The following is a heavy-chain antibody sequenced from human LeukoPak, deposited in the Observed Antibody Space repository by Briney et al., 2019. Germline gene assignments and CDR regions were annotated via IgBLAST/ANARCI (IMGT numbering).Heavy chain of an antibody. D-gene: IGHD6-13*01. J-gene: IGHJ3*02. CDR3: ARDSPIAAAGTGTRAFDI. CDR1: GGSISSGDYY. CDR2: ISHSGST. V-gene: IGHV4-30-4*08. Sequence: SQTLSLTCTVSGGSISSGDYYWSSIRQPPGTDLEWIGYISHSGSTYYNPSLKSRITVSVDTSNNQFSLKLSSVTAADTAVYYCARDSPIAAAGTGTRAFDIWGQGTMVTVSS.